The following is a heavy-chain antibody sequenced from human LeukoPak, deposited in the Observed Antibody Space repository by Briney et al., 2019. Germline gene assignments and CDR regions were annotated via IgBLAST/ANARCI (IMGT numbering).Heavy chain of an antibody. CDR3: ARPLSGGSCFAG. Sequence: SETLSPTCTVSGPSITRNYGNSVRQPPGKGLEWIGNIYYSETTNYNPSRKSRCSISVDTSRNLLSLKLIAVTAADTAVYYCARPLSGGSCFAGWGQGTLVTVSS. D-gene: IGHD2-15*01. CDR2: IYYSETT. CDR1: GPSITRNY. J-gene: IGHJ4*02. V-gene: IGHV4-59*01.